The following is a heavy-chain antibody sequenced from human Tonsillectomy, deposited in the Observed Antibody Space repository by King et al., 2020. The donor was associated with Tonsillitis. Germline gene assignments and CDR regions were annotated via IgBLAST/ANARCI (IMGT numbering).Heavy chain of an antibody. Sequence: VQLVESGAEVKKPGSSVKVSCKISGGSFTTYAFSWVRQAPGQGLEWMGGIIPVFGTTNSAQRSQGRVTITADESTTTAYLDLSSLTSEDTAVYYCAGATLGSHYYDTGGSYFYLDYWGQGTQVTVSS. CDR1: GGSFTTYA. CDR3: AGATLGSHYYDTGGSYFYLDY. J-gene: IGHJ4*02. V-gene: IGHV1-69*01. CDR2: IIPVFGTT. D-gene: IGHD3-22*01.